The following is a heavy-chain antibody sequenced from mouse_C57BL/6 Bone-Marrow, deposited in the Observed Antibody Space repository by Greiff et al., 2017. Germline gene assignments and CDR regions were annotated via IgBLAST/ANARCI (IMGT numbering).Heavy chain of an antibody. V-gene: IGHV8-8*01. CDR1: GFSLSTFGMG. J-gene: IGHJ4*01. CDR3: ARTTYGNYYYYAMDY. Sequence: QVQLKESGPGILQPSQTLSLTCSFSGFSLSTFGMGVGWIRQPSGQGLEWLAHIWWDDDKSYNPALNGRLTSSKDTSKNQVFLKISNVDTADTATYYCARTTYGNYYYYAMDYWGQGTSGTVSS. CDR2: IWWDDDK. D-gene: IGHD2-1*01.